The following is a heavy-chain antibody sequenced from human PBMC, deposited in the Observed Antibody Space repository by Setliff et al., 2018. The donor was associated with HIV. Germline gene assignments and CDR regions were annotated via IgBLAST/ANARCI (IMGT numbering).Heavy chain of an antibody. D-gene: IGHD6-25*01. J-gene: IGHJ4*02. CDR2: IYSGGST. CDR1: GFTVSTYY. CDR3: ARVLPYNSALDN. Sequence: AGGSLRLSCAASGFTVSTYYMSWVRQAPGKGLEWVSTIYSGGSTYHADSVKGRFTLSRDTSKNTMYLQMNSLRHEDTALYYCARVLPYNSALDNWGQGTLVTVSS. V-gene: IGHV3-66*02.